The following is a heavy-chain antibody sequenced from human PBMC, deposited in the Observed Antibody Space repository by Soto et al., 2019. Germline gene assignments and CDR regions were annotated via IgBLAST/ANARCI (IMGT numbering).Heavy chain of an antibody. CDR3: ARDRIYSSSWYDY. J-gene: IGHJ4*02. D-gene: IGHD6-13*01. CDR1: GFTFSSYA. CDR2: ISYDGSNK. Sequence: QVQLVESGGGVVQPGRSRRLSCAASGFTFSSYAMHWVRQAPGKGLEWVAVISYDGSNKYYADSVKGRFTISRDNSKNTLYLQMNSLRAEDTAVYYCARDRIYSSSWYDYWGQGTLVTVSS. V-gene: IGHV3-30-3*01.